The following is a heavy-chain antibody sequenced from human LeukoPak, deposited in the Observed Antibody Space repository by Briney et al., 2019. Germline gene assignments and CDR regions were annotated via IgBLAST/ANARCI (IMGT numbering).Heavy chain of an antibody. CDR1: GFTFSSYS. CDR3: ARGSFGYDSSGYYFYYYYYYGMDV. J-gene: IGHJ6*02. CDR2: ISSSSSYI. Sequence: PGGSLRLSCAASGFTFSSYSMNWVRQAPGKGLEWVSSISSSSSYIYYADSVKGRFTISRDNAKNSLYLQMNSLRAEDTAVYYCARGSFGYDSSGYYFYYYYYYGMDVWGQGTTVTVSS. V-gene: IGHV3-21*01. D-gene: IGHD3-22*01.